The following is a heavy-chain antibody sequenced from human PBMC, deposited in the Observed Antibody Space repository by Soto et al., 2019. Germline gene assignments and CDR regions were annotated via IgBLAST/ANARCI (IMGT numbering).Heavy chain of an antibody. CDR3: ARGFEQQLVLYYYSGMDV. J-gene: IGHJ6*02. CDR1: GGSISSGGYS. CDR2: INHSGST. D-gene: IGHD6-6*01. Sequence: SETLSLTCAVSGGSISSGGYSWSWIRQPPGKGLEWIGEINHSGSTNYNPSLKSRVTISVDTSKNQFSLKLNSVTAADRAVYYCARGFEQQLVLYYYSGMDVWGQGTTVTVSS. V-gene: IGHV4-34*01.